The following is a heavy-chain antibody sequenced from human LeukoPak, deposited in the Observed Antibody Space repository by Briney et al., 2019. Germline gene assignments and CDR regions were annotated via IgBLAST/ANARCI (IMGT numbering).Heavy chain of an antibody. CDR3: ASPTYYGSGSLTDEYAFDI. D-gene: IGHD3-10*01. CDR2: INHSGST. J-gene: IGHJ3*02. V-gene: IGHV4-34*01. Sequence: PSETLSLTCAVSGGSFSGYYWSWIRQPPGKGLEWIGEINHSGSTNYNPSLKSRVTISVDTSKNQFSLKLSSVTAADTAVYYCASPTYYGSGSLTDEYAFDIWGQGTMVTVSS. CDR1: GGSFSGYY.